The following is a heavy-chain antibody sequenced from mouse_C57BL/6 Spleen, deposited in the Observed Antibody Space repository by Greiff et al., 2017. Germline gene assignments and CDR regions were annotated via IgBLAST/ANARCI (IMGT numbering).Heavy chain of an antibody. CDR3: ARHEARISYYDPDAMDY. D-gene: IGHD2-4*01. CDR2: FYPGSGSI. V-gene: IGHV1-62-2*01. J-gene: IGHJ4*01. CDR1: GYTFTEYT. Sequence: QVQLQQSGAELVKPGASVKLSCKASGYTFTEYTIHWVKQRSGQGLEWIGWFYPGSGSIKYNEKFKGKATLTADKSSSTVYMELSRLTSEDSAVYFCARHEARISYYDPDAMDYWGQGTSVTVSS.